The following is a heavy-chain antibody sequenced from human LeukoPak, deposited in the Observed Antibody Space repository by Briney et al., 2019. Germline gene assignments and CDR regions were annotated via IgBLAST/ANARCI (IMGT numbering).Heavy chain of an antibody. CDR2: IRSRANGYAT. J-gene: IGHJ4*02. CDR1: GFIFSDYV. CDR3: TSIALDGSGFDC. D-gene: IGHD2-8*01. V-gene: IGHV3-73*01. Sequence: AGGSVKLSCAASGFIFSDYVIHWVRQASGKGLEWVGRIRSRANGYATVYGASVKGRFTISRDDSKDTAYLQMSSLKTDDTAVYYCTSIALDGSGFDCWGQGTLVTVSS.